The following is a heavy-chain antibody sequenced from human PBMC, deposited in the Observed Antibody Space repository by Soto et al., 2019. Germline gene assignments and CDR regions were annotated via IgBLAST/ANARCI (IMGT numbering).Heavy chain of an antibody. D-gene: IGHD1-26*01. CDR1: GGSISSYY. V-gene: IGHV4-59*01. CDR3: ARGGGVGATIPF. CDR2: IYYSGST. Sequence: PSETLSLTCTVSGGSISSYYWSWIRQPPGKGLEWIGYIYYSGSTNYNPSLKSRVTISVDTSKNQFSLKLSSVTAADTAVYYCARGGGVGATIPFWGQGTLVTVSS. J-gene: IGHJ4*02.